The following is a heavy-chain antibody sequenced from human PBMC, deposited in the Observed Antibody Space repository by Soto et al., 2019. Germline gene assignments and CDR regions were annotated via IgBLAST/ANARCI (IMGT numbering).Heavy chain of an antibody. D-gene: IGHD6-6*01. Sequence: QVQRVQSGAEVKKPGSSVKVSCKASGGTFSSYAISWVRQAPGQGLEWMGGIIHIFGTANYAQKFQGRATITEDESTSTGYMELSSLRSEDTAVYYCARKPYSSSSRIRGPWGQGTLVTVSS. J-gene: IGHJ5*02. CDR2: IIHIFGTA. V-gene: IGHV1-69*01. CDR1: GGTFSSYA. CDR3: ARKPYSSSSRIRGP.